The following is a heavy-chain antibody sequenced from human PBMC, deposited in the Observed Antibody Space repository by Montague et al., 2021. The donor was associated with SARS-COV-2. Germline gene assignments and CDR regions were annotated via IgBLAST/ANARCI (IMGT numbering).Heavy chain of an antibody. D-gene: IGHD3-9*01. CDR1: GDSVAELRRD. CDR2: SCLKNKRDS. CDR3: ASSGITLTGLDAFDI. J-gene: IGHJ3*02. Sequence: CAISGDSVAELRRDRKSTRLNSSHSSKSYGVSCLKNKRDSDYAESVKRRLGITPDTSKNQVSLQLNSVIPEDTAVYFCASSGITLTGLDAFDIWGQGTMVTVSS. V-gene: IGHV6-1*01.